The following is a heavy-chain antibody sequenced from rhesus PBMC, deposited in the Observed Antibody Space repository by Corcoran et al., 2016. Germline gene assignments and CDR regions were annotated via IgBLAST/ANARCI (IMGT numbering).Heavy chain of an antibody. CDR3: AATYNWNYYDGLDS. CDR1: GYSIISNY. D-gene: IGHD1-26*01. V-gene: IGHV4S5*01. Sequence: QVQLQESGPGLVRPSETLSLTCAVSGYSIISNYWTWLRHPPGKGLEWIGNVYGSSGSTYYNPSLKSRVTISNDTSKNQCSLKLSSVTAADTAIYYCAATYNWNYYDGLDSWGQGVVVTVSS. CDR2: VYGSSGST. J-gene: IGHJ6*01.